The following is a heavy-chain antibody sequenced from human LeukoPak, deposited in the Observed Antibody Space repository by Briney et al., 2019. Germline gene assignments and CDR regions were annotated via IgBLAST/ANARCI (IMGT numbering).Heavy chain of an antibody. Sequence: SVKVSCKASGGTFSSYAISWVRQAPGQGLEWMGRIIPILGIANYAQKFQGRVTITADKSTSTAYMELSSLRSEDTAVYYCARVNFGSGPAYYFDYWGQGTLVTVSS. CDR1: GGTFSSYA. J-gene: IGHJ4*02. V-gene: IGHV1-69*04. CDR3: ARVNFGSGPAYYFDY. CDR2: IIPILGIA. D-gene: IGHD1-14*01.